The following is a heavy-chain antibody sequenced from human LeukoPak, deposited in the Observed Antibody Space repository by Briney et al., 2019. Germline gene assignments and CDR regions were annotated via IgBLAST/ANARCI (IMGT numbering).Heavy chain of an antibody. V-gene: IGHV4-39*01. D-gene: IGHD3-9*01. Sequence: SETLSLTCTVSGGSISSSRYYWGWIRQPPGKGLEWIGSIYYSGSTYYNPSLKSRVTISVDTSKNQFSLKLSSVTAADTAVYYCARQNDILTGHTYYFDYWGQGTLVTVSS. CDR3: ARQNDILTGHTYYFDY. CDR1: GGSISSSRYY. CDR2: IYYSGST. J-gene: IGHJ4*02.